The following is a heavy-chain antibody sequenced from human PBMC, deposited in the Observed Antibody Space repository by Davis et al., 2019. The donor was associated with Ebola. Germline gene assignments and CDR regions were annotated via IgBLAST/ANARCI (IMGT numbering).Heavy chain of an antibody. Sequence: GESLKISCAASGFTFSSYAMHWVRQAPGKGLEWVAVISYDGSNKYYADSVKGRFTISRDNSKNTLYLQMNSLRAEDTAVYYCARESIGGLDYWGQGTLVTVSS. CDR3: ARESIGGLDY. D-gene: IGHD1-26*01. CDR1: GFTFSSYA. CDR2: ISYDGSNK. J-gene: IGHJ4*02. V-gene: IGHV3-30-3*01.